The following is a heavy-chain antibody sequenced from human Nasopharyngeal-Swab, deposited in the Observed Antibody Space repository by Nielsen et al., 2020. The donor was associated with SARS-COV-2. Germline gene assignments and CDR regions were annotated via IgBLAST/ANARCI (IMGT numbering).Heavy chain of an antibody. CDR3: TRRTLSSSGYYFDY. CDR2: ISYSGST. D-gene: IGHD2-2*01. Sequence: GSLRLSCTVSGGSISSYYWTWIRQPPGKGLECIGYISYSGSTNYNPPLKSRVTISVDTSKNQFSLKLSSVTAADTAVYYCTRRTLSSSGYYFDYWGQGTLVTVSS. CDR1: GGSISSYY. J-gene: IGHJ4*02. V-gene: IGHV4-59*08.